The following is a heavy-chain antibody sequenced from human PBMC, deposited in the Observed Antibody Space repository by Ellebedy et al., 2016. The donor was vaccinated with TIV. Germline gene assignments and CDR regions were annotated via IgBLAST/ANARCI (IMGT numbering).Heavy chain of an antibody. CDR3: ARSTTVTWAFYI. CDR1: GYTFILYA. Sequence: AASVKVSCKASGYTFILYAIHWVRQAPGQSLEWMGWINPNNGDIRYSQNFQDRVTITRDTSASPAYMEVSSLRSEDTAVYYCARSTTVTWAFYIWGQGTMVTFSS. V-gene: IGHV1-3*01. CDR2: INPNNGDI. D-gene: IGHD4-17*01. J-gene: IGHJ3*02.